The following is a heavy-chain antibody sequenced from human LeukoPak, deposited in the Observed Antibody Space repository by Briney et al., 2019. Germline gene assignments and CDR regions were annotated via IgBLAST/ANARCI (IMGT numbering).Heavy chain of an antibody. CDR1: GDSISSGDYY. V-gene: IGHV4-61*02. Sequence: SETLSLTCTVSGDSISSGDYYWSWIRQPAGKGLEWIGRISSSGSTNYNPSLKSRVTISVDTSKNQFSLKLSSVTAADTAVYYCARTTEGGYTYDYFYYYYMDVWGKGTTVTISS. CDR3: ARTTEGGYTYDYFYYYYMDV. D-gene: IGHD5-18*01. CDR2: ISSSGST. J-gene: IGHJ6*03.